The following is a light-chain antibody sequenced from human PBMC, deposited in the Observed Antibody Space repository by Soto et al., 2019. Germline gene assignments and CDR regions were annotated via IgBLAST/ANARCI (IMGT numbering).Light chain of an antibody. CDR2: GAS. V-gene: IGKV3-20*01. CDR3: HQYGSSQFT. J-gene: IGKJ3*01. CDR1: QSVSSSY. Sequence: EIVLTQSPGTLSLSPGERATLSCRASQSVSSSYLAWYQQKPGQAPRLLIYGASSRATGIPDRFSGSGSGTDFTLTISRLEPEDFAVYYCHQYGSSQFTFGPETTVDIK.